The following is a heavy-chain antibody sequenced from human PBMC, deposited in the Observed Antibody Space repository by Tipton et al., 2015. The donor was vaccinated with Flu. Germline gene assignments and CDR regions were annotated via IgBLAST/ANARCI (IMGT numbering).Heavy chain of an antibody. Sequence: TLSLTCTVSGGSISSYYWSWIRQPPGKGLEWIGYIYYSGNTNQNPSLKSRVTISVDTSKNQFSLKLSSVTAADTAVYYCARRDFSNYVSDPKNWFDPWGQGTLVTVSS. J-gene: IGHJ5*02. CDR2: IYYSGNT. D-gene: IGHD4-11*01. CDR1: GGSISSYY. CDR3: ARRDFSNYVSDPKNWFDP. V-gene: IGHV4-59*01.